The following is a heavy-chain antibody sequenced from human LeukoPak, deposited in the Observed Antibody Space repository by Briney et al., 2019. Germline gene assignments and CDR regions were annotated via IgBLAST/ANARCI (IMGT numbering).Heavy chain of an antibody. CDR2: ISGSGGST. J-gene: IGHJ4*02. Sequence: GGSLRLSCAASGFTFSSYAMSWVRQAPGEGLEWVSAISGSGGSTYYADSVKGRFTISRDNSKNTLYLQMNSLRAEDTAVYFCAKLGRYYAILTAYFDYWGQGTLVTVSS. V-gene: IGHV3-23*01. CDR3: AKLGRYYAILTAYFDY. CDR1: GFTFSSYA. D-gene: IGHD3-9*01.